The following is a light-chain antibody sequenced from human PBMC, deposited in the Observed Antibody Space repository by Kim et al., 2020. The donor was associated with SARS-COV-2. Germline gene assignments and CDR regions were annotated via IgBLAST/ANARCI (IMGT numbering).Light chain of an antibody. CDR1: KLGDKY. CDR3: QAWDSSYEV. Sequence: SYELTQPPSVSVSPGQTASITCSGDKLGDKYACWYQQKPGQSPVLVIYQDSKRPSGIPERFSGSNSGNTATLTISGTQAMAEADYYCQAWDSSYEVFGGG. V-gene: IGLV3-1*01. CDR2: QDS. J-gene: IGLJ2*01.